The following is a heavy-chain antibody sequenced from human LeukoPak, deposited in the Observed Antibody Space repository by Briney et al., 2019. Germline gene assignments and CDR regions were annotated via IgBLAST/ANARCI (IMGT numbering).Heavy chain of an antibody. D-gene: IGHD1-1*01. J-gene: IGHJ4*02. CDR1: GFTFSSYW. V-gene: IGHV3-74*01. CDR3: ASEGTTGTTWGPDY. Sequence: GGSLRLSCAASGFTFSSYWMHWVRQPPGKGLVWVSRINSDESSTNYADSVKGRFTISRDNAKNTLYLQMNSLRAEDTAVYYCASEGTTGTTWGPDYWGQGTLVTVSS. CDR2: INSDESST.